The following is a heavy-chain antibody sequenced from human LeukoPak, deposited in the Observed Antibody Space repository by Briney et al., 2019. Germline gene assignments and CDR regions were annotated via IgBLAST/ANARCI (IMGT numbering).Heavy chain of an antibody. CDR2: IIPIFGTA. J-gene: IGHJ3*02. CDR1: GGTFSSYA. D-gene: IGHD2-2*01. Sequence: SVKVSCKASGGTFSSYAISWVRQAPGQGLEWMGGIIPIFGTANYAQKFQGRVTITADKSTSTAYMELSSLRSEDTAVYYCARDCSTCCYGEVRDAFDIWGQGTMVTVSS. V-gene: IGHV1-69*06. CDR3: ARDCSTCCYGEVRDAFDI.